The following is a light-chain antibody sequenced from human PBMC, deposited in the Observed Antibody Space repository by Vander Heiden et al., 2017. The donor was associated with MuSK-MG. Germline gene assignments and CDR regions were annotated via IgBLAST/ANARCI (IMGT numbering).Light chain of an antibody. J-gene: IGLJ1*01. CDR3: QVWDSSSDHYV. Sequence: YVLTQPPSVSVAPGQTARITCGGDYIGSKSVHWYQQKPGQAPILVVYNDKYRPSGIPERFSGSNSGNTATLTISRAEAGDGADYYCQVWDSSSDHYVFGTGTKVTVL. CDR1: YIGSKS. CDR2: NDK. V-gene: IGLV3-21*02.